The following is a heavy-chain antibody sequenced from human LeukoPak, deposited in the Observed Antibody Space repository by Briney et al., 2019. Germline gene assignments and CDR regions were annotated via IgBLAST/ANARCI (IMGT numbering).Heavy chain of an antibody. CDR2: ISWNSGSI. J-gene: IGHJ6*02. V-gene: IGHV3-9*01. D-gene: IGHD6-19*01. Sequence: GGSLRLSCAASGFTFDDYAMHWVQQAPGKGLEWVSGISWNSGSIGYADSVKGRFTISRDNAKNSLYLQMNSLRAEDTALYYCASASAVAGIRRYYYYGMDVWGQGTTVTVSS. CDR1: GFTFDDYA. CDR3: ASASAVAGIRRYYYYGMDV.